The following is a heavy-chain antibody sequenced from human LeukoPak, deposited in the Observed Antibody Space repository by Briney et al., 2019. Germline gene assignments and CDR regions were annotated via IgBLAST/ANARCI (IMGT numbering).Heavy chain of an antibody. CDR3: AKTGYYYDSSGYSGIYYYYMDV. CDR2: ISYDGSNK. J-gene: IGHJ6*03. V-gene: IGHV3-30*18. Sequence: PGGSLRLSCAASGFTFSSYGMHWVRQAPGKGLEWVAVISYDGSNKYYADSVKGRFTISRDNSKNTLYLQMNSLRAEDTAVYYCAKTGYYYDSSGYSGIYYYYMDVWGKGTTVTVSS. D-gene: IGHD3-22*01. CDR1: GFTFSSYG.